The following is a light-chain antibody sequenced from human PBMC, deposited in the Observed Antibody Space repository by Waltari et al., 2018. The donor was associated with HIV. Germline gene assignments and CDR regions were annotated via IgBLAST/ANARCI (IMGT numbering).Light chain of an antibody. CDR1: QSISSW. V-gene: IGKV1-5*03. J-gene: IGKJ2*01. CDR2: KAS. Sequence: DIQMTQSPSTLSASVGDRVSITCRASQSISSWLAWYQQKPGKAPKLLIYKASSLESGVPSRFNGSGSGTEFTLTITCVQPDDFATYYCQEYNSYSGYTFGQGTKLEI. CDR3: QEYNSYSGYT.